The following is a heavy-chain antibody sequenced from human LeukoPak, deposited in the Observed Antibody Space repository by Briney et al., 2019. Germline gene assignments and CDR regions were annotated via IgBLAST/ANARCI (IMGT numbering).Heavy chain of an antibody. D-gene: IGHD3-22*01. CDR1: GYTFSSYS. V-gene: IGHV3-21*01. Sequence: PGGSLRLSCAASGYTFSSYSMNWVRQAPGKGLEWVSFISSGSSYIYYGDSVKGRFTISRDNDKKSLYLQMNSLRAEDTAVYFCARSFYDSSGYPNFDYWGQGTLVTVSS. CDR2: ISSGSSYI. CDR3: ARSFYDSSGYPNFDY. J-gene: IGHJ4*02.